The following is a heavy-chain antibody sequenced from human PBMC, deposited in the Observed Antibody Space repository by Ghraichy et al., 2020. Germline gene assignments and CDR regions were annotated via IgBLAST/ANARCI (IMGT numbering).Heavy chain of an antibody. Sequence: GGSLRLSCVASGLMFSPNTMNWVRQAPGKGLEWVSSISSSTRYIYYADSVKGRFTISRDNAQNSLYLQMNILRAEDTAVYYCSRGGGAGTPVLYHMDVWGLGTTVTVSS. V-gene: IGHV3-21*01. J-gene: IGHJ6*02. CDR3: SRGGGAGTPVLYHMDV. D-gene: IGHD6-19*01. CDR2: ISSSTRYI. CDR1: GLMFSPNT.